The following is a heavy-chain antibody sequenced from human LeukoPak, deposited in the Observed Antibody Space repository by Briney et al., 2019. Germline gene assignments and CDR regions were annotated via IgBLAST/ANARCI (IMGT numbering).Heavy chain of an antibody. CDR1: GGSISSSSYY. V-gene: IGHV4-39*01. Sequence: SETLSLTCTVSGGSISSSSYYWGWIRQPPGKGLEWIGSIYYSGSTYYNPSLKSRVTISVDTSKNQFSLKLSSVTAADTAVYYCASYDFWGPVVPPWGQGTLVTVSS. CDR3: ASYDFWGPVVPP. D-gene: IGHD3-3*01. CDR2: IYYSGST. J-gene: IGHJ5*02.